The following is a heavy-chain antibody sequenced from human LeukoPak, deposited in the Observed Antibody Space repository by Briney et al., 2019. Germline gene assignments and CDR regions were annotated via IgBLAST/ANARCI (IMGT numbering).Heavy chain of an antibody. CDR3: ASATGDNDAFDI. V-gene: IGHV3-33*01. D-gene: IGHD7-27*01. CDR2: IWNDGSNK. Sequence: GRSLRLSCAASGFTFSSYVMHWVRQAPGKGLEWVAVIWNDGSNKYFADSVKGRFTISRDSSKNTLYLQMNSLRAEDTAVYYCASATGDNDAFDIWGQGTMVSVSS. CDR1: GFTFSSYV. J-gene: IGHJ3*02.